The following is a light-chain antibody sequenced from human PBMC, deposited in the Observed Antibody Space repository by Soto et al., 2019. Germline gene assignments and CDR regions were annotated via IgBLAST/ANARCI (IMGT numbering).Light chain of an antibody. J-gene: IGKJ1*01. CDR2: DTS. CDR3: QHRSNSPPPWT. Sequence: EIVLTQSPATLSLSPGDRATLSCRASQRIGTYLAWYQQKAGQAPSLLIYDTSNRATGIPTRFSGSGSGTDFTLTISSLEPEDFAVSFCQHRSNSPPPWTFGQGTKVEIK. CDR1: QRIGTY. V-gene: IGKV3-11*01.